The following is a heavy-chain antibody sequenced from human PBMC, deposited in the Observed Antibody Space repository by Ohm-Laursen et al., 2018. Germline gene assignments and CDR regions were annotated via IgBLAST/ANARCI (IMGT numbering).Heavy chain of an antibody. D-gene: IGHD5-18*01. J-gene: IGHJ4*02. CDR1: GFTFTSYW. Sequence: GSLRLSCSASGFTFTSYWMSWVRQAPGKGLEWVANIKYDGSEQYYLDSVKGRFTISRDNAKNSLYLQMNSLRAEDTAVYYCARDRLDTAMVLDYWGQGTLVTVSS. V-gene: IGHV3-7*01. CDR2: IKYDGSEQ. CDR3: ARDRLDTAMVLDY.